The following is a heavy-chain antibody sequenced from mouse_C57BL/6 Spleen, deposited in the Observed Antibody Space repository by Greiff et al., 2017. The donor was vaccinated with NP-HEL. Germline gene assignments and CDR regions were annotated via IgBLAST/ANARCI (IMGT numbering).Heavy chain of an antibody. Sequence: EVQVVESGGGLVQPGGSLKLSCAASGFTFSDYGMAWVRQAPRKGPEWVAFISNLAYSIYYADTVTGRFTISRENAKNHLYLGMSRLRSEDTAMYYCARHVVPTGWYYAMGYWGQGPSVTVSS. J-gene: IGHJ4*01. D-gene: IGHD2-3*01. CDR2: ISNLAYSI. V-gene: IGHV5-15*01. CDR1: GFTFSDYG. CDR3: ARHVVPTGWYYAMGY.